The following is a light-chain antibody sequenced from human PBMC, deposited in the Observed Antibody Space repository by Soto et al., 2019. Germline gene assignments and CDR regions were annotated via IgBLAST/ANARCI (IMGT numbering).Light chain of an antibody. CDR2: AVA. J-gene: IGKJ4*01. Sequence: AIQMAQSPSSLSASVGDRVTITCRASQGIGNDVGWFQQKPGKAPKLLIYAVATLQTGVPSRFSGSRSGTDFILTVSSLQPEEFATYSCLQGHYYPLTVGGGTKVDIK. V-gene: IGKV1-6*02. CDR3: LQGHYYPLT. CDR1: QGIGND.